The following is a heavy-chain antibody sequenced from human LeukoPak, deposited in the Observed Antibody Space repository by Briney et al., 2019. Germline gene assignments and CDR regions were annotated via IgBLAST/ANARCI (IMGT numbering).Heavy chain of an antibody. CDR1: GFTFSSYS. CDR3: ARPSSYPHDAFDI. V-gene: IGHV3-21*01. D-gene: IGHD6-6*01. J-gene: IGHJ3*02. Sequence: GGSLRLSCAASGFTFSSYSMNWVRQAPGKGLEWVSSISSSCSYIYYADSVKGRFTISRDNAKNSLYLQMNSLRAEDTAVYYCARPSSYPHDAFDIWGQGTMVTVSS. CDR2: ISSSCSYI.